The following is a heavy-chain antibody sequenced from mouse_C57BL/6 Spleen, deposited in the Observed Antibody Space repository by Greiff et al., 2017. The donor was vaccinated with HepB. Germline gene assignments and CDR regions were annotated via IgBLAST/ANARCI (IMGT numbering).Heavy chain of an antibody. D-gene: IGHD2-1*01. V-gene: IGHV6-3*01. CDR2: IRLKSDNYAT. CDR3: TARSLYPYAMDY. J-gene: IGHJ4*01. CDR1: GFTFSNYW. Sequence: EVKLMESGGGLVQPGGSMKLSCVASGFTFSNYWMNWVRQSPEKGLEWVAQIRLKSDNYATHYAESVKGRFTISRDDSKSSVYLQMNNLRAEDTGIYYCTARSLYPYAMDYWGQGTSVTVSS.